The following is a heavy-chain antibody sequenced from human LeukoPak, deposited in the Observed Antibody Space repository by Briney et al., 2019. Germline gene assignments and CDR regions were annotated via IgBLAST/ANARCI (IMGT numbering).Heavy chain of an antibody. CDR3: TTDRRPIEYSSSSYYYGMDV. CDR1: GFTFSNAW. CDR2: IKSKTDGGAT. J-gene: IGHJ6*02. Sequence: GGSLRLSCAVSGFTFSNAWMSWARQAPGKGLEWVGRIKSKTDGGATDYAAPVKGRFSISRDDSKNTLYLQMNSLKTEDTAVYYCTTDRRPIEYSSSSYYYGMDVWGQGTTVIVSS. V-gene: IGHV3-15*07. D-gene: IGHD6-6*01.